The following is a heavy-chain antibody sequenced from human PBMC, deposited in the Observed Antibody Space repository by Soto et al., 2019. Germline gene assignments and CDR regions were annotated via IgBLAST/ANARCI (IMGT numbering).Heavy chain of an antibody. CDR2: ISTTSTYI. V-gene: IGHV3-21*01. D-gene: IGHD1-26*01. CDR3: ARDGIVGTTDFFDY. Sequence: EEQLVESGGGLVKPGGSLRLSCAGSGFIFSGYSMNWVRQAPGKGLEWVSSISTTSTYIYYADSVKGRFTVSRDNAKNSLYLQMTGLRPDDTAMYYCARDGIVGTTDFFDYWGQGTLVTVSS. CDR1: GFIFSGYS. J-gene: IGHJ4*02.